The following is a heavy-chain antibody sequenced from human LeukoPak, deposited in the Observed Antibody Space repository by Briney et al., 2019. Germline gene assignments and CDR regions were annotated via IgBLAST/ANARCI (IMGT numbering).Heavy chain of an antibody. CDR2: ISSSSTYI. CDR1: GITFTTYT. V-gene: IGHV3-21*06. J-gene: IGHJ6*02. D-gene: IGHD1-7*01. CDR3: ARDRVELPYYYYYGMDV. Sequence: KPGGSLRLSCAASGITFTTYTVKWVRQAPGKGLEWVSSISSSSTYIYYADSVKGRFTISRDNAKNSVYLQMNSLRAEDTAVYYCARDRVELPYYYYYGMDVWGQGTTVTVSS.